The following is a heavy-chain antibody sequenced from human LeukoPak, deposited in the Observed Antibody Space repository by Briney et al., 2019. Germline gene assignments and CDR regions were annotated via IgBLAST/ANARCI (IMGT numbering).Heavy chain of an antibody. CDR2: ISAYNGNT. CDR1: GYTFTSYG. V-gene: IGHV1-18*01. Sequence: ASVKVSCKASGYTFTSYGISWVRQAPGQGLEWMGWISAYNGNTNYAQKLQGRVTMTTDTSTGTAYMELRSLRSDDTAVYYCARDGLGYCSSTSCYGWFDPWGQGTLVTVSS. D-gene: IGHD2-2*03. J-gene: IGHJ5*02. CDR3: ARDGLGYCSSTSCYGWFDP.